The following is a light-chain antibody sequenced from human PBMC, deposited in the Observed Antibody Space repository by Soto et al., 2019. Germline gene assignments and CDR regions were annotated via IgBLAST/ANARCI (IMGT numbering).Light chain of an antibody. CDR1: SSNIGAGYG. CDR3: QSCDINLSVV. V-gene: IGLV1-40*01. J-gene: IGLJ2*01. Sequence: QSVLTQPPSVSGAPGQKISISCTGSSSNIGAGYGVHWYQQLPGAAPKLLIYVNDNRPSGVPDRFSGSKSGASASLAITGLQAEDEADYYCQSCDINLSVVFGGGTKLTVL. CDR2: VND.